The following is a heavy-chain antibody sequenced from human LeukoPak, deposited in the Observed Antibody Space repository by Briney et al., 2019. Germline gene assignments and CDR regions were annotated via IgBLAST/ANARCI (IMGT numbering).Heavy chain of an antibody. V-gene: IGHV4-59*02. CDR2: IYYSGST. J-gene: IGHJ4*02. Sequence: SETLSLTCTVFGGSVRSYYWNWIRQPPGKGLEWIGYIYYSGSTNYNPSPKSRVTISVDTSKNQLSLKLSSVTAADTAVYYCARVLTGKFDYWGQGTLVAVSS. CDR3: ARVLTGKFDY. CDR1: GGSVRSYY. D-gene: IGHD7-27*01.